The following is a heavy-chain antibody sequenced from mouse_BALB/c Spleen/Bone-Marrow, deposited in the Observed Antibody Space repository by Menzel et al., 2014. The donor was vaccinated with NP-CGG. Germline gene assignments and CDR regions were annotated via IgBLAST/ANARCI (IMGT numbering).Heavy chain of an antibody. V-gene: IGHV1S81*02. CDR2: INPSNGGT. CDR1: VYTFTNYY. D-gene: IGHD2-1*01. Sequence: QVQLQQSGAELVKPGASVRLSCKASVYTFTNYYMYWVKQRPGQGLEWIGEINPSNGGTNFNEKFKSKATLTVDKSSNTTYMQLSSLTSEDSAVYYCTRSGNYLFAYWGQGTLVTVSA. CDR3: TRSGNYLFAY. J-gene: IGHJ3*01.